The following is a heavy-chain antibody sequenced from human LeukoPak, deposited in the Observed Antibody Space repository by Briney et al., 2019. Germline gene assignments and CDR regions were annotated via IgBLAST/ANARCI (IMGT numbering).Heavy chain of an antibody. CDR3: ARLDRADYSTSPVPYYNYYMNA. CDR2: IRNKANSYTT. J-gene: IGHJ6*03. CDR1: GFTFSDHY. Sequence: GGSLRLSCAASGFTFSDHYMDWVRQPSGKGLEWVGRIRNKANSYTTEYAASVKGRFTISRDDSENSLSLQMNSLQTEDTAVYYCARLDRADYSTSPVPYYNYYMNAWDKGTTVIVSS. V-gene: IGHV3-72*01. D-gene: IGHD6-13*01.